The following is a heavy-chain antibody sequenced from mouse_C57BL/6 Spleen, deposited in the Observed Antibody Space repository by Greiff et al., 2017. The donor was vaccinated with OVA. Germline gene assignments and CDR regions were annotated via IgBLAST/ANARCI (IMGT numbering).Heavy chain of an antibody. J-gene: IGHJ2*01. CDR3: ARGNYYGSSYEGIYY. D-gene: IGHD1-1*01. CDR2: IYPGDGDT. Sequence: EQLQQSGAELVKPGASVKISCKASGYAFSSYWMNWVKQRPGKGLEWIGQIYPGDGDTNYNGKFKGKATLTADKSSSTAYMQLSSLTSEDSAVYFCARGNYYGSSYEGIYYWGQGTTLTVSS. CDR1: GYAFSSYW. V-gene: IGHV1-80*01.